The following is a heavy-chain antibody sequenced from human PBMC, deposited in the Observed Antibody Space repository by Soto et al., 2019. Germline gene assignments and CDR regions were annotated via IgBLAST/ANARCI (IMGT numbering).Heavy chain of an antibody. D-gene: IGHD2-2*01. J-gene: IGHJ6*02. CDR1: GFTFSDYY. CDR2: ISSSSSYT. V-gene: IGHV3-11*05. CDR3: ARDRGYCSSTSCPKTYYYYGMDV. Sequence: QVQLVESGGGLVKPGGSLRLSCAASGFTFSDYYMSWIRQAPGKGLEWVSYISSSSSYTNYADSVKGRFTISRDNAKNSLYLQMNSLRAEDRAVYYCARDRGYCSSTSCPKTYYYYGMDVWGQGTTVTVSS.